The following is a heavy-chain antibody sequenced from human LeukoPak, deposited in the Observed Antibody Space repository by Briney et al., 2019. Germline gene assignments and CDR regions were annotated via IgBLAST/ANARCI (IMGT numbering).Heavy chain of an antibody. Sequence: GGSLRLSCAASGFTFSTYSMNWVRQAPGKGLKWVSSISSSSSDIYYADSVKGRFTISRDNAKKSLYLQMNSLRAEDTAVYYCASFDSSGYSSDYWGQGTLVTVSS. V-gene: IGHV3-21*01. CDR2: ISSSSSDI. CDR3: ASFDSSGYSSDY. J-gene: IGHJ4*02. D-gene: IGHD3-22*01. CDR1: GFTFSTYS.